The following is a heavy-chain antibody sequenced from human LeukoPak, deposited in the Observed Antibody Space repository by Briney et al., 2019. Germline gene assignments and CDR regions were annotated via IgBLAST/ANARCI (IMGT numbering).Heavy chain of an antibody. CDR2: IYTTGST. V-gene: IGHV4-61*02. J-gene: IGHJ4*02. CDR1: LGSISRGIYY. Sequence: SETLSLTCTLSLGSISRGIYYWSWIRQPAGKGLEWIGRIYTTGSTNYHPSLKSRLTMSLDTSKNPFSRKLTSVTAADTAVYYCARGERRWLVKNGGQGTLVTVSS. D-gene: IGHD6-19*01. CDR3: ARGERRWLVKN.